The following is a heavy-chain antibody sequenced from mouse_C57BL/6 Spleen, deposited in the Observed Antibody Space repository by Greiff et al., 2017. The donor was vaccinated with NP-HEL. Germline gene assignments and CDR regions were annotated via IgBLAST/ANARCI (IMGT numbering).Heavy chain of an antibody. D-gene: IGHD2-2*01. V-gene: IGHV7-3*01. CDR2: IRNKANGYTT. CDR3: ARSPLYYGYDVLYYFDY. J-gene: IGHJ2*01. CDR1: GFTFTDYY. Sequence: EVMLVESGGGLVQPGGSLSLSCAASGFTFTDYYMSWVRQPPGKALEWLGFIRNKANGYTTEYSASVKGRFTISRDNSQSILYLQMNALRAEDSATYYCARSPLYYGYDVLYYFDYWGQGTTLTVSS.